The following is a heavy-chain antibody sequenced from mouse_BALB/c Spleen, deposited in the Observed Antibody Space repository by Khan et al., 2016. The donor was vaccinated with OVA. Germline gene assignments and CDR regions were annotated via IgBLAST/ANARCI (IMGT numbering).Heavy chain of an antibody. CDR3: ARGNYYGYYFDY. Sequence: EVQLQESGPGLVKPSQSLSLTCTVTGYSITSGYAWNWIRQFPGNKLEWRGYISYSGVTSYTSSLKSRISITRDTSKNQFFLQLNSVTTEDTATYYCARGNYYGYYFDYWGQGTTLTVSS. J-gene: IGHJ2*01. CDR1: GYSITSGYA. V-gene: IGHV3-2*02. CDR2: ISYSGVT. D-gene: IGHD1-1*01.